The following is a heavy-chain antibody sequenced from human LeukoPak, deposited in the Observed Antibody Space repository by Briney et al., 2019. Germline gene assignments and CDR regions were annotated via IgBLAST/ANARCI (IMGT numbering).Heavy chain of an antibody. V-gene: IGHV3-9*01. CDR1: GFTFSSYD. D-gene: IGHD2-15*01. CDR3: AKDIAGGSFNVFDY. Sequence: GGSLRLSCAASGFTFSSYDMHWVRQAPGKGLEWVSGISWNSGIIGYADSVKGRFTISRDSAKNSLYLQMNSLRAEDTALYYCAKDIAGGSFNVFDYWGQGALVTVSS. CDR2: ISWNSGII. J-gene: IGHJ4*02.